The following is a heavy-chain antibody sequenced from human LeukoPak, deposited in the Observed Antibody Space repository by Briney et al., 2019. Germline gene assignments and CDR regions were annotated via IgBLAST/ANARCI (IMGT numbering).Heavy chain of an antibody. V-gene: IGHV4-31*03. Sequence: SETLSLTCTVSGGSISSGGYYWSWIRQHPGKGLEWIGYIYYSGSTYYNPSLKSRVTISVDTSKNQFSLKLSSVTAADAAVYYCARMLRPSGYESFYYFDYWGQGTLVTVSS. CDR2: IYYSGST. CDR3: ARMLRPSGYESFYYFDY. D-gene: IGHD5-12*01. J-gene: IGHJ4*02. CDR1: GGSISSGGYY.